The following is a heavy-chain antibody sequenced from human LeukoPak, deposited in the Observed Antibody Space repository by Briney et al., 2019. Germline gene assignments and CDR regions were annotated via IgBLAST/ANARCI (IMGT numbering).Heavy chain of an antibody. CDR2: IYYIGST. D-gene: IGHD2-2*01. CDR1: GGSISSGDYY. Sequence: SETLSLTCTVSGGSISSGDYYWSWIRQPPGKGLEWIGYIYYIGSTYYNPSFKSRVTISVDTSKNQFSLKLSSVTAADTAVYYCAREGGDIVVVPAEARTYYYYGMDVWGQGTTVTVSS. J-gene: IGHJ6*02. V-gene: IGHV4-30-4*01. CDR3: AREGGDIVVVPAEARTYYYYGMDV.